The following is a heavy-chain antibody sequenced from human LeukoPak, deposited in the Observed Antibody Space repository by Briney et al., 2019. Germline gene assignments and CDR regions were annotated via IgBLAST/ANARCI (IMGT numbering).Heavy chain of an antibody. CDR2: IYYSGST. Sequence: TSETLSLTCTVSGGSISSSCYYWGWLRQPPGKGLEWIGSIYYSGSTYYNPSLKRRVTISVDTSKNQFSLKLISVTAADTAVDYCARGQDMIVVAGWANWLDPWGQGTLVTVSS. CDR3: ARGQDMIVVAGWANWLDP. D-gene: IGHD3-22*01. J-gene: IGHJ5*02. CDR1: GGSISSSCYY. V-gene: IGHV4-39*07.